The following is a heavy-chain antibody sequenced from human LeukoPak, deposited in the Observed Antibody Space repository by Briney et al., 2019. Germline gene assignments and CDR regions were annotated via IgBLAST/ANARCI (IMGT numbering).Heavy chain of an antibody. CDR3: AKDIGWGWSAAVFDGLDV. Sequence: GGSLRLSCAASGFTFNSHAMHWVRQAPGKGLEWISSIIGNGDTPYYADSVKGRFTISRDNSKNTLFLQMNSLRVDDTAVYYCAKDIGWGWSAAVFDGLDVWGKGPRSPSPQ. CDR2: IIGNGDTP. D-gene: IGHD6-13*01. V-gene: IGHV3-23*01. J-gene: IGHJ6*01. CDR1: GFTFNSHA.